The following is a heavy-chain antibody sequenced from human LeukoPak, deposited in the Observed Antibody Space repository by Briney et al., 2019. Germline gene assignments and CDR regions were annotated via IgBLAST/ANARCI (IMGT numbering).Heavy chain of an antibody. CDR2: IYTSGST. CDR3: ARGLGWFRTTSSGRYFDY. J-gene: IGHJ4*02. D-gene: IGHD4-17*01. V-gene: IGHV4-4*07. Sequence: SETLSLTCTVSGGSISSYYWSWIRQPAGKGLEWIGRIYTSGSTNYNPSLKSRVTMSVDTSKNQFSLKLSSVTAADTAVYYCARGLGWFRTTSSGRYFDYWGQGTLVTVSS. CDR1: GGSISSYY.